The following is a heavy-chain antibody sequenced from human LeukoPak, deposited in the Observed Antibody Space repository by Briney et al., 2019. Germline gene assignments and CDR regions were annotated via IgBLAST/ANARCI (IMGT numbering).Heavy chain of an antibody. CDR1: GYSISSGSC. CDR3: ARDLVGAAYYYYYMDV. J-gene: IGHJ6*03. V-gene: IGHV4-38-2*02. D-gene: IGHD1-26*01. Sequence: SETLSLTCLVSGYSISSGSCWGWIRQPPGKGLEWIGTIYHSGRTYYNPSLKSRVTISVDTSKNQFSLKLSSVTAADTAVYYCARDLVGAAYYYYYMDVWGKGTTVTISS. CDR2: IYHSGRT.